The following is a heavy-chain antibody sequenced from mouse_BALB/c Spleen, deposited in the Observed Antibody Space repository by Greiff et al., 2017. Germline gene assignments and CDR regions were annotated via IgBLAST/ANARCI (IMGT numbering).Heavy chain of an antibody. J-gene: IGHJ3*01. V-gene: IGHV1-9*01. CDR1: GYTFSSYW. Sequence: QVQLKQSGAELMKPGASVKISCKATGYTFSSYWIEWVKQRPGHGLEWIGEILPGSGSTNYNEKFKGKATFTADTSSNTAYMQLSSLTSEDSAVYYCARHYGSSYGFAYWGQGTLVTVSA. CDR3: ARHYGSSYGFAY. CDR2: ILPGSGST. D-gene: IGHD1-1*01.